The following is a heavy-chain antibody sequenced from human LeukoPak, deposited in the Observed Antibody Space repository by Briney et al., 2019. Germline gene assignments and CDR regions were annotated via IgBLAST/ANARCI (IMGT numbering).Heavy chain of an antibody. CDR1: EFSFSGYS. CDR2: ISRGSHTI. V-gene: IGHV3-48*04. D-gene: IGHD1-1*01. J-gene: IGHJ4*02. Sequence: GGSLRLSCAASEFSFSGYSMNWVRQPPGQGLEWISYISRGSHTIYYADSVRGRFTISRDDAKNSLYLQMNSLRAEDTGIYYCSRETTSGYWGQGTLVTVSS. CDR3: SRETTSGY.